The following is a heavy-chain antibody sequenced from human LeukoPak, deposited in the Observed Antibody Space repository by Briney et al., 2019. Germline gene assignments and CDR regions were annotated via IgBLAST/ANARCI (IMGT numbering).Heavy chain of an antibody. CDR3: TRSTKVVSRTFDY. CDR2: ITPIFGTP. J-gene: IGHJ4*02. D-gene: IGHD4-23*01. CDR1: GGTFSSYA. V-gene: IGHV1-69*13. Sequence: SVTVSCKASGGTFSSYAISWVRQAPGHGLELVGAITPIFGTPNYVEKFQGRVTISADESTSTAYMELSSLTSEDTAVYYCTRSTKVVSRTFDYWGQGTLVTVSS.